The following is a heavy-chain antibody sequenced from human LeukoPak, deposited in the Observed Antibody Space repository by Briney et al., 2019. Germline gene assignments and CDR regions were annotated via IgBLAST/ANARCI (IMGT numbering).Heavy chain of an antibody. CDR3: AKENIAARPDYYYYYGMDV. V-gene: IGHV3-30*18. Sequence: GRSLRLSCAASGFTFSSYGMHWVRQAPGKGLEWVAVISYDGSNKYYADSVKGRFTISRDNYKNTLYLQMNSLRAEDTAVYYCAKENIAARPDYYYYYGMDVWGQGTTVTVSS. CDR1: GFTFSSYG. J-gene: IGHJ6*02. CDR2: ISYDGSNK. D-gene: IGHD6-6*01.